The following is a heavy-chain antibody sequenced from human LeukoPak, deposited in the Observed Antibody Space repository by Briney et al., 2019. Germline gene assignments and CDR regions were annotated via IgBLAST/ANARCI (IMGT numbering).Heavy chain of an antibody. J-gene: IGHJ4*02. CDR3: ARSGMGLPLDY. Sequence: SETLSLTCTVSGGSISSSSYYWGWIRQPPGKGLEWIGEINHSGSTNYNPSLKSRVTISVDTSKNQFSLKLSSVTAADTAVYYCARSGMGLPLDYWGQGTLVTVSS. CDR1: GGSISSSSYY. D-gene: IGHD2-15*01. CDR2: INHSGST. V-gene: IGHV4-39*07.